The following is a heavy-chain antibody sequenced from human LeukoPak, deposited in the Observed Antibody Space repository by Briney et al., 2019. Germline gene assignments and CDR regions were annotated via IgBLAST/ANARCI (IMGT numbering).Heavy chain of an antibody. CDR1: GGSTNTGGYF. V-gene: IGHV4-61*08. Sequence: PSETLSLTCTVSGGSTNTGGYFWSWIRQPPGKGLEWIGYIYYSGSTNYNPSLKSRVTISVDTSKNQFSLKLSSVTAADTAVYYCARQLDYYDSSGYHYNWFDPWGQGTLVTVSS. CDR3: ARQLDYYDSSGYHYNWFDP. CDR2: IYYSGST. D-gene: IGHD3-22*01. J-gene: IGHJ5*02.